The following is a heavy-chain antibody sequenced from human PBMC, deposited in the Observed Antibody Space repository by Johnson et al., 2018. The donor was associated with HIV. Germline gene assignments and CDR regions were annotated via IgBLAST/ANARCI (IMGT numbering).Heavy chain of an antibody. J-gene: IGHJ3*02. D-gene: IGHD3-16*01. CDR2: IYSGGST. CDR1: GFTVSSNY. V-gene: IGHV3-66*02. Sequence: VQLVESGGGLVQPGGSLRLSCAASGFTVSSNYMSWVRQAPGKGLEWVAVIYSGGSTYYADSVKGRFTISRDNAKSSLYLQMDSLRPEDTAFYFCARDQLGSKIEFSFYAFDMWGLPEDAFDIWGQGTMVTVSS. CDR3: ARDQLGSKIEFSFYAFDMWGLPEDAFDI.